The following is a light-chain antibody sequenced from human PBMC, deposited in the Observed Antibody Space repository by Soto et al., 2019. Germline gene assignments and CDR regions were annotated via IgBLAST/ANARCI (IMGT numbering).Light chain of an antibody. CDR1: SGHNSYA. J-gene: IGLJ3*02. CDR2: LNSDGSH. V-gene: IGLV4-69*01. CDR3: QTWSTDIRV. Sequence: QLVLTQPPSASASLGASVKLTCTLSSGHNSYAIAWHQQQTEKGPRYLMKLNSDGSHSQGDGIPDRFSGSSSGAERYLTISSLQSEDEADYYCQTWSTDIRVFGGGTKLTVL.